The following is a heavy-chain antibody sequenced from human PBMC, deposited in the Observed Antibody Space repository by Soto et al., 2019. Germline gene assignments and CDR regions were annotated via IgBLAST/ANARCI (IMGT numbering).Heavy chain of an antibody. CDR2: IYPGNSNT. CDR1: VDGLSIHG. V-gene: IGHV5-51*01. D-gene: IGHD2-21*01. J-gene: IGHJ3*02. CDR3: ASDSPCDGGNCPMGGFDM. Sequence: GEALKICWRVSVDGLSIHGVAGLRQIPGKGLEWVGIIYPGNSNTMYMPSFQVQVTISADTALSTTYLKWDTLKPSDTAIYFCASDSPCDGGNCPMGGFDMRGQGTMVTV.